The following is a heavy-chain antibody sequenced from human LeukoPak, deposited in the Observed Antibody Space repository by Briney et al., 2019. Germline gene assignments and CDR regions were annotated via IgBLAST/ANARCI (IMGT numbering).Heavy chain of an antibody. CDR1: GFTFRNYG. CDR3: ARSLGETTFDW. D-gene: IGHD3-16*01. J-gene: IGHJ4*02. Sequence: GGSLRLSCVASGFTFRNYGMHWIRQAPGKGLEWVSVIFYDGSKKYYADFVKGRFTISRDNSKNVVYLQMDRLRAEDTAFYYCARSLGETTFDWWGQGTLVTVPS. V-gene: IGHV3-33*01. CDR2: IFYDGSKK.